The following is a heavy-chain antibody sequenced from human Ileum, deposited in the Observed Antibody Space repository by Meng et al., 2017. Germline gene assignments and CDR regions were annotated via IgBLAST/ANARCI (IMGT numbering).Heavy chain of an antibody. D-gene: IGHD6-19*01. CDR2: IFHSGTT. CDR3: ARTEILAVAGMGFDY. Sequence: SETLSLTCTVSGGSNSDYYWSWIRQPPGKGLEWIAYIFHSGTTKYNPSLKSRVTISIDTSKNQFSLKLISVTAADTAVYYCARTEILAVAGMGFDYWGQGALVTVSS. CDR1: GGSNSDYY. V-gene: IGHV4-59*01. J-gene: IGHJ4*02.